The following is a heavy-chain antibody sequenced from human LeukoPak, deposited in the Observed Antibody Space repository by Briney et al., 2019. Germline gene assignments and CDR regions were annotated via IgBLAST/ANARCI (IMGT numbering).Heavy chain of an antibody. CDR3: ARSSMVRGVILPTPYYYYGMDV. J-gene: IGHJ6*02. Sequence: GASVKVSCKASGGTFSSYAISWVRQAPGQGLEWMGRIIPILGIANYARKFQGRVTITADKSTSTAYMELSSLRSEDTAVYYCARSSMVRGVILPTPYYYYGMDVWGQGTTVTVSS. CDR1: GGTFSSYA. D-gene: IGHD3-10*01. V-gene: IGHV1-69*04. CDR2: IIPILGIA.